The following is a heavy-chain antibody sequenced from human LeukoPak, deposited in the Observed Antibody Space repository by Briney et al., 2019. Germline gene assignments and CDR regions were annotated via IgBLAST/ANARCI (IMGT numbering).Heavy chain of an antibody. D-gene: IGHD1-1*01. V-gene: IGHV1-2*02. J-gene: IGHJ3*02. CDR3: ARSWKLSPAFDI. CDR1: GYTFTGYY. CDR2: TNPNSGGT. Sequence: GASVKVSCKASGYTFTGYYIHWVRQAPGQGLEWMGWTNPNSGGTNYAQKFQGRVTMTRDTSISTAYMELSRLRSDDTAVYYCARSWKLSPAFDIWGQGTMVTVSS.